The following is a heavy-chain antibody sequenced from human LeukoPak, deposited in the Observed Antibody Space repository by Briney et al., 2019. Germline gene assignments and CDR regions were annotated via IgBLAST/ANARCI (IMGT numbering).Heavy chain of an antibody. J-gene: IGHJ4*02. CDR1: GYSISSGCY. CDR2: IYHSGST. D-gene: IGHD5-24*01. V-gene: IGHV4-38-2*01. CDR3: ARLVEMATIVDY. Sequence: SETLSLTCAASGYSISSGCYWGWIRQPPGKGLEWIGSIYHSGSTYYNPSLKSRVTISVDTSKNQFSLKLSSVTAADTAVYYCARLVEMATIVDYWGQGTLVTVSS.